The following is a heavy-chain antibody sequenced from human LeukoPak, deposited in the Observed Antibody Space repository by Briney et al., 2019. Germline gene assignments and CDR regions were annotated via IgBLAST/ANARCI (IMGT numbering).Heavy chain of an antibody. J-gene: IGHJ3*02. D-gene: IGHD3-10*01. Sequence: SQTLSLTCTVSGGSISSGGYYWSWICQHPGKGLEWIGYIYYSGSTYYNPSLKSRVIISVDTSKNQFSLKLSSVTAADTAVYYCARVGSEAVLWFGEFTDAFDIWGQGTMVTVSS. V-gene: IGHV4-31*03. CDR2: IYYSGST. CDR1: GGSISSGGYY. CDR3: ARVGSEAVLWFGEFTDAFDI.